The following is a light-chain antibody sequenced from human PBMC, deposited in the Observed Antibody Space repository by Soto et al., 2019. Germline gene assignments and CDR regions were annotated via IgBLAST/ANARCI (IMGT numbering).Light chain of an antibody. CDR3: QQGYSTPRT. V-gene: IGKV1-39*01. CDR1: QSISSY. CDR2: AAS. Sequence: DIQMTQSPSSLSASVGDRVTITCRASQSISSYLNWYQQKPGKAPKLLIYAASSLQSGVPSRFSGSGSGTDFTLTISSLQPEDFATYYCQQGYSTPRTFGQGTKVDIK. J-gene: IGKJ1*01.